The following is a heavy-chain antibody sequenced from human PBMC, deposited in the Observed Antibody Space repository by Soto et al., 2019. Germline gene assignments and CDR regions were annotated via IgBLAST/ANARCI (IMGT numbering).Heavy chain of an antibody. Sequence: ASVKVSCKASGYTFTSCDIHWVRQAPGQGLEWMGIINPSGGSTSYAQKFQGRVTMTRDTSTSTVYMELSSLRSEDTAVYYCARLGIAAVEKPRDFDYWGQGTLVTVSS. V-gene: IGHV1-46*01. J-gene: IGHJ4*02. CDR2: INPSGGST. CDR1: GYTFTSCD. D-gene: IGHD6-13*01. CDR3: ARLGIAAVEKPRDFDY.